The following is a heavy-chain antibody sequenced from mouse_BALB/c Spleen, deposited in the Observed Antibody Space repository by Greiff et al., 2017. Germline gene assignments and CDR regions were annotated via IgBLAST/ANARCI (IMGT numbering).Heavy chain of an antibody. CDR3: ALTTPWYFDV. D-gene: IGHD1-1*01. J-gene: IGHJ1*01. V-gene: IGHV3-2*02. Sequence: DVKLQESGPGLVKPSQSLSLTCTVTGYSITSYYAWNWIRQFPGNKLEWMGYISYSGSTSYNPSLKSRISITRDTSKNQFFLQLNSVTTEDTATYYCALTTPWYFDVWGAGTTVTVSS. CDR2: ISYSGST. CDR1: GYSITSYYA.